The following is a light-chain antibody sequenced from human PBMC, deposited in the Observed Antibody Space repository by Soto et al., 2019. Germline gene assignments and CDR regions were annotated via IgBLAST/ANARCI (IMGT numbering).Light chain of an antibody. Sequence: EIVMTQSPATLSVSPGERATLSCRASQSVGSNLAWYQQKPGQAPRLLIYGASTRATGIPARFSGSGSGTEFTLTISSLQSEDFAIYICQQYNNWPPGRTFGQGTKVEIK. CDR2: GAS. CDR1: QSVGSN. CDR3: QQYNNWPPGRT. J-gene: IGKJ1*01. V-gene: IGKV3-15*01.